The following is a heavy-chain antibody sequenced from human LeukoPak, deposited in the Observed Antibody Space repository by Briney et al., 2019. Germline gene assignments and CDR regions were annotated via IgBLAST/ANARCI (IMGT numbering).Heavy chain of an antibody. CDR3: ARGYYDSSGYYGGHFDY. CDR2: MNHSGST. D-gene: IGHD3-22*01. V-gene: IGHV4-34*01. Sequence: SETLSLTCAVYGGSFSGYYWSGIRQPPGKGLEWSGEMNHSGSTNYNPSLKSRVTISVDTSKNQFSLKLSSVTAADTAVYYCARGYYDSSGYYGGHFDYWGQGTLVTVSS. J-gene: IGHJ4*02. CDR1: GGSFSGYY.